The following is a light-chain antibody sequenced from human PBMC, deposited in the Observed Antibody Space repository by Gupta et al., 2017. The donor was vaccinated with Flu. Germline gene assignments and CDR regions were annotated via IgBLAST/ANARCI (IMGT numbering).Light chain of an antibody. CDR2: EDI. V-gene: IGLV3-10*01. J-gene: IGLJ3*02. CDR3: CSPYGSATYWV. Sequence: GDALPRKYAYCYQQKSGQVPVLVIYEDIKRPSGIPYRFSGSSSGTMATLTISGAQVEEEADYYCCSPYGSATYWVFGGGTKLTVL. CDR1: ALPRKY.